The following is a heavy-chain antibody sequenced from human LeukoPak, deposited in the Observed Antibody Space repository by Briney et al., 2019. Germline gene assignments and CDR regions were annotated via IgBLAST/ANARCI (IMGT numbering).Heavy chain of an antibody. CDR3: ARVIQLWTYTDY. D-gene: IGHD5-18*01. CDR1: GFTFSSYG. J-gene: IGHJ4*02. Sequence: GGTLRLSCAASGFTFSSYGMSWVRQAPGKGLEWVANIKQDGSEKYYVDSVKGRFTISRDNAKNSLYLQMNSLRAEDTAVYHCARVIQLWTYTDYWGQGTLVTVSS. CDR2: IKQDGSEK. V-gene: IGHV3-7*01.